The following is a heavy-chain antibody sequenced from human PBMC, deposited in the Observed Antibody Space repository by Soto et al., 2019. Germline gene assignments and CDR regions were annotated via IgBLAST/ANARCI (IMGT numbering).Heavy chain of an antibody. D-gene: IGHD2-15*01. V-gene: IGHV1-69*13. CDR1: GGTFSSYA. J-gene: IGHJ5*02. Sequence: SVKVSCKASGGTFSSYAISWVRQAPGQGLEWMGGIIPIFGTANYAQKFQGRVTITADESTSTAYMELSSLRSEDTAVYYCARDGNCSGGSCYSGLSWFDPWGQGTLVTVSS. CDR2: IIPIFGTA. CDR3: ARDGNCSGGSCYSGLSWFDP.